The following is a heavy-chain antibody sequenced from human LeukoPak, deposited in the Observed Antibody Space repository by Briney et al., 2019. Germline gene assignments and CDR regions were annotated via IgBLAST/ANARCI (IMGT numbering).Heavy chain of an antibody. V-gene: IGHV1-18*01. Sequence: ASVKVSCKASGYTFTSYGISWVRQAPGQGVEWMGWISAYNGNTNYAQKLQGRVTMTTDTSTSTAYMELRSLRSDDTAVYYCARARSTPGYYDSSGYAFDIWGQGTMVTVSS. CDR1: GYTFTSYG. J-gene: IGHJ3*02. CDR2: ISAYNGNT. CDR3: ARARSTPGYYDSSGYAFDI. D-gene: IGHD3-22*01.